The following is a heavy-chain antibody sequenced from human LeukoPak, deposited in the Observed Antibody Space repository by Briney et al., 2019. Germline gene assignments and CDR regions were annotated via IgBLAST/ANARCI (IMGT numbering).Heavy chain of an antibody. CDR3: ARLDYGGNPNWFDP. D-gene: IGHD4-23*01. Sequence: SVKVSCKASGGTFSSYAISWVRQAPGQGLEWMGGIIPIFGTANYAQKFQGRVTITTDESTRTAYMELSSLRSEDTAMYYCARLDYGGNPNWFDPWGQGTLVTVSS. CDR2: IIPIFGTA. CDR1: GGTFSSYA. J-gene: IGHJ5*02. V-gene: IGHV1-69*05.